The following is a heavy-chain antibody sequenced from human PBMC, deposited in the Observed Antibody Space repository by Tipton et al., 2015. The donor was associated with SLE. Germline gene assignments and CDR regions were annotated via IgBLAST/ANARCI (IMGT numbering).Heavy chain of an antibody. Sequence: SLRLSCAASGFTFSDHYMDWVRQAPGKGLEWVGRTRNKANSYTTEYAASVKGRFTISRDDSKNSLYLQMNSLKTEDTAVYYCARDRATWIQLSGFWYWGQGTLVTVSS. CDR3: ARDRATWIQLSGFWY. CDR1: GFTFSDHY. D-gene: IGHD5-18*01. CDR2: TRNKANSYTT. J-gene: IGHJ4*02. V-gene: IGHV3-72*01.